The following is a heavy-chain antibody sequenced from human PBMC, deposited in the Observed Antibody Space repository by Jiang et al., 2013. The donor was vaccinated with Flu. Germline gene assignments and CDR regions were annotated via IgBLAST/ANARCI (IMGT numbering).Heavy chain of an antibody. CDR1: RFIFNNYM. J-gene: IGHJ4*02. D-gene: IGHD3-22*01. V-gene: IGHV3-30*03. CDR3: ARDMGLLQRFYFDY. CDR2: ISSDGRNT. Sequence: VQPGRSLRLSCVGSRFIFNNYMIHWVRQAPGKGPEWVALISSDGRNTDYGDSVKGRFTISRDNSKNTLYLQMNSLRPEDTAIYFCARDMGLLQRFYFDYWGQGTLVTVSS.